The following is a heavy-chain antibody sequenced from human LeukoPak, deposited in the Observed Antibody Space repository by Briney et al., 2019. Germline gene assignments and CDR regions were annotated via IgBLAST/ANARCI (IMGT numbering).Heavy chain of an antibody. V-gene: IGHV3-21*01. J-gene: IGHJ4*02. D-gene: IGHD5-18*01. CDR2: ISSTSSYI. Sequence: GGSLRLSCAASRFIFSSYRMNWVRQAPGKGLEWVSCISSTSSYIYYADSVKGRFTISRDNAKNSLHLQMNSLRAEDTAVYYCATTGYTYGSSLDYWGQGTLVTVSS. CDR3: ATTGYTYGSSLDY. CDR1: RFIFSSYR.